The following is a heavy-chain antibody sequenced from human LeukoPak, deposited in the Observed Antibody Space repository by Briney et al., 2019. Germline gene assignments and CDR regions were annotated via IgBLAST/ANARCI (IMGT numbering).Heavy chain of an antibody. CDR3: AKDGYDSSVYFRLNWFDP. CDR2: ISGSGGST. Sequence: PGGSLRLSCAASGFTFSSYAMSWVRQAPGKGLEWVSAISGSGGSTYYADSVKGRFTISRDNSKNTLYLQMNSLRAEDTAVYYCAKDGYDSSVYFRLNWFDPWGQGTLVTVSS. J-gene: IGHJ5*02. D-gene: IGHD3-22*01. CDR1: GFTFSSYA. V-gene: IGHV3-23*01.